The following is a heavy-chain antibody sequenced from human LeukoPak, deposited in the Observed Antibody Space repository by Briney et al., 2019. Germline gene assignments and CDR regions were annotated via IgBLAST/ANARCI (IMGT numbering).Heavy chain of an antibody. D-gene: IGHD3-16*01. CDR3: ARDHTYGVFDY. Sequence: PSQTLSLTCTVSGGSISSDSYYWSWIRQPAGKGLEWIGRIYTSGSTNYNPSLKSRVTISVDTSKNQFSLKLSSVTAADTAVYYCARDHTYGVFDYWGQGTLVTVSS. J-gene: IGHJ4*02. CDR2: IYTSGST. V-gene: IGHV4-61*02. CDR1: GGSISSDSYY.